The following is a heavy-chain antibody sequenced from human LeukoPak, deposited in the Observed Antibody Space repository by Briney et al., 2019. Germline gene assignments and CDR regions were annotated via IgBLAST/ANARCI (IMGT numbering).Heavy chain of an antibody. CDR1: GFTFSSYW. V-gene: IGHV3-7*03. J-gene: IGHJ4*02. CDR3: ARGLDMVVVVAATTAIDY. D-gene: IGHD2-15*01. Sequence: PGRSLRLSCAASGFTFSSYWMSSVLQAPGPRLEALANIKQDGSEKYYVDTVKCRFTISRDNAKNSMYLQMKSLRVEDRAVYYWARGLDMVVVVAATTAIDYWGQGTMVTVSS. CDR2: IKQDGSEK.